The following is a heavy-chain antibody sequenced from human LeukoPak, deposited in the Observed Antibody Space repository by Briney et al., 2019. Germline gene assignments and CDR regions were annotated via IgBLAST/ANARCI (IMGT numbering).Heavy chain of an antibody. CDR2: ISYDGSNK. J-gene: IGHJ4*02. CDR3: ASSHYSSGSYSDY. V-gene: IGHV3-30*03. D-gene: IGHD6-19*01. Sequence: GGSLRLSCAASGFTFSSYGMHWVRQAPGKGLEWVAVISYDGSNKYYADSVKGRFTISRDNSKNTLYLQMNSLRAEDTAVYYCASSHYSSGSYSDYWGQGTLVTVSS. CDR1: GFTFSSYG.